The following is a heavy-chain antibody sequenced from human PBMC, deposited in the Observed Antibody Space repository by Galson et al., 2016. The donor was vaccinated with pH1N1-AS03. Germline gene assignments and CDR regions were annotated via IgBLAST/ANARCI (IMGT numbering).Heavy chain of an antibody. CDR1: GYIFSDYY. Sequence: SVKVSCKASGYIFSDYYMHWVRQAPGQGLEWMAWININDGVTNYAQKFHGRVTMSRDTSIRTAYMELSRLGSDDTAVYYCARGLKSMLRGVIDNYYGMDVWGRGTTVTVSS. J-gene: IGHJ6*02. CDR3: ARGLKSMLRGVIDNYYGMDV. CDR2: ININDGVT. V-gene: IGHV1-2*02. D-gene: IGHD3-10*01.